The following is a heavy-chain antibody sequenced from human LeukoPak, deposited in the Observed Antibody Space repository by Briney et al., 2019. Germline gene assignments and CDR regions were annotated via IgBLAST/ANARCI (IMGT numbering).Heavy chain of an antibody. Sequence: SQTLSLTCTVSGGSISSGGYYWSWIRQPPGKGLEWIGYIYHSGSTYYNPSLKSRVTISVDRSKNQFSLKLSSVTAADTAVYYCARELGEDYFDYWGQGTLVTVSS. V-gene: IGHV4-30-2*01. J-gene: IGHJ4*02. CDR1: GGSISSGGYY. D-gene: IGHD3-10*01. CDR2: IYHSGST. CDR3: ARELGEDYFDY.